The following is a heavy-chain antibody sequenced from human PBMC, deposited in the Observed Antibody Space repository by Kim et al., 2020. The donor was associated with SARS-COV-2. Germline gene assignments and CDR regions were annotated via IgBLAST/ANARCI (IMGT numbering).Heavy chain of an antibody. Sequence: SETLSLTCTVSGDSISSGGYHWTWIRQHPGKGLEWIGHIFYSGSPDYNPSLKSRVTISVDRSKNQFSLKLTSVTAADTAVYYCARGVWIRLWLQGWYFDLWGRGTLVTVPS. CDR2: IFYSGSP. CDR3: ARGVWIRLWLQGWYFDL. D-gene: IGHD5-18*01. J-gene: IGHJ2*01. V-gene: IGHV4-31*03. CDR1: GDSISSGGYH.